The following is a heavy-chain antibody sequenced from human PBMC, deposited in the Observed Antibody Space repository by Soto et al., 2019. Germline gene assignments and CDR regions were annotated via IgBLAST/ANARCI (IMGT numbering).Heavy chain of an antibody. D-gene: IGHD3-10*01. CDR2: VYYNENT. CDR1: GGSMSSVTYY. Sequence: PSEPLAVTLSVSGGSMSSVTYYWGWIRQPPGKGLEWIGTVYYNENTYYNPSLKSRVTITVDTAKNQFSLNLSSVTAADTAMYFCARRERYYGSPGWCEPWGPGTLVTVS. CDR3: ARRERYYGSPGWCEP. V-gene: IGHV4-39*01. J-gene: IGHJ5*02.